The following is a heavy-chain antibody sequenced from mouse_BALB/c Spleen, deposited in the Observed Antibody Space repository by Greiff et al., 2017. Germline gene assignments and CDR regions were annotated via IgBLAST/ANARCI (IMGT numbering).Heavy chain of an antibody. V-gene: IGHV2-4-1*01. CDR1: GFSLTSYG. CDR3: ARTIYYDYDEGYAMDY. Sequence: QVHVKQSGPGLVQPSQSLSITCTVSGFSLTSYGVHWVRQSPGKGLEWLGVIWGGGSTDYNAAFISRLSISKDNSKSQVFFKMNSLQADDTAIYYCARTIYYDYDEGYAMDYWGQGTSVTVSS. J-gene: IGHJ4*01. CDR2: IWGGGST. D-gene: IGHD2-4*01.